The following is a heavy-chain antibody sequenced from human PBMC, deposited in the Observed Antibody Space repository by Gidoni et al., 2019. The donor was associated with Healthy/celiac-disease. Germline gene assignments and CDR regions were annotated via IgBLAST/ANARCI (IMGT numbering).Heavy chain of an antibody. CDR1: GGSISSYY. D-gene: IGHD3-22*01. CDR2: IYYSGST. J-gene: IGHJ4*02. Sequence: QVQLQESGPGLVKPSETLSLTCTVSGGSISSYYWSWIRQPPGKGLEWIGYIYYSGSTNYNPSLKSRVTISVDTSKNQFSLKLSSVTAADTAVYYCARDYKIPDSSGWGVFDYWGQGTLVTVSS. CDR3: ARDYKIPDSSGWGVFDY. V-gene: IGHV4-59*01.